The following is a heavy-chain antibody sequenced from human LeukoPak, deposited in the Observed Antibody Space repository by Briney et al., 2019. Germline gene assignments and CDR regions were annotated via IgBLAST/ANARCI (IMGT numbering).Heavy chain of an antibody. J-gene: IGHJ1*01. V-gene: IGHV3-30*02. CDR3: AKDRTTTVVPEYFQH. CDR1: GFTFSSYG. Sequence: GGSLRLSCAASGFTFSSYGMHWVRQAPGKGLEWVAFIRYDGSNKYYADSVKGRFTISRDNSKNTLYLQMNSLRAEDTAVYYCAKDRTTTVVPEYFQHWCQGTLVTVSS. CDR2: IRYDGSNK. D-gene: IGHD4-23*01.